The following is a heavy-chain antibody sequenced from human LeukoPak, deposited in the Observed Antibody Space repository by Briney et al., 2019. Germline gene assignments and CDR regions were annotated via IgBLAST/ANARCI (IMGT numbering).Heavy chain of an antibody. CDR1: GGSISSSSYY. D-gene: IGHD5-18*01. J-gene: IGHJ4*02. Sequence: PSETLSLTCTVSGGSISSSSYYWGWIHQPPGKGLEWIGSIYYSGSTYYNPSLKSRVAISVDTSKNQFSLKLSSVTAADTAVYYCARQGIQLWGWDYWGQGTLVTVSS. CDR2: IYYSGST. CDR3: ARQGIQLWGWDY. V-gene: IGHV4-39*07.